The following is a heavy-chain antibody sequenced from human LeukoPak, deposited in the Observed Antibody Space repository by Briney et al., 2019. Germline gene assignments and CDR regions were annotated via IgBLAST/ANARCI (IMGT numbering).Heavy chain of an antibody. J-gene: IGHJ5*02. CDR3: ARDSAGLT. CDR2: IHPDGSTT. V-gene: IGHV3-74*01. D-gene: IGHD6-19*01. CDR1: GFTFSSYW. Sequence: GGSLRLSCAASGFTFSSYWMHWVRQTPGKGLMWVSRIHPDGSTTAYADSVKGRFTISGDNAKNTLYLQMNSLRVEDTAVYYCARDSAGLTWGQGTLVTVSS.